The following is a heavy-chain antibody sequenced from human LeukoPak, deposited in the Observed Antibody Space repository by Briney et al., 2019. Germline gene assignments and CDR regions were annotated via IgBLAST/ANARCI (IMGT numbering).Heavy chain of an antibody. Sequence: GGSLRLSCAASGFTFSSYEMNWVRQAPGKGLEWVSSISSSSSYIYYADSVKGRFTISRDNAKNSLYLQMNSLRAEDTAVYYCGRSSVGGSYRCVDYWGQGTLVTVSS. V-gene: IGHV3-21*01. J-gene: IGHJ4*02. CDR1: GFTFSSYE. CDR2: ISSSSSYI. CDR3: GRSSVGGSYRCVDY. D-gene: IGHD3-16*02.